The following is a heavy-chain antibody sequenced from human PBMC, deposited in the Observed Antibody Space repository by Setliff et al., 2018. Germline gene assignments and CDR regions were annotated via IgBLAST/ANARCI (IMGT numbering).Heavy chain of an antibody. CDR2: ISAYNGNT. Sequence: EASVKVSCKASGYTFTSYGISWVRQAPGQGLEWMGWISAYNGNTNYAQKLQGRVTMTTDTSTSTAYMGLRSLRSDDTAVYYCARRAPAAMADAFDIWGQGTMVTVSS. V-gene: IGHV1-18*01. CDR1: GYTFTSYG. J-gene: IGHJ3*02. D-gene: IGHD2-2*01. CDR3: ARRAPAAMADAFDI.